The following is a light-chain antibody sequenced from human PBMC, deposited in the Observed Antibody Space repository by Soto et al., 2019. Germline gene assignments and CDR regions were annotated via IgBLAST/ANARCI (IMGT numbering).Light chain of an antibody. Sequence: QAVVTQEPSLTVSPGGTVTLTCGSSTGAVTSGHYPYWVQQKPGQVPRTLIYDTSNKDYWTPARFSGSLLGGKAALTLSGAQPEDEAEYYCLLSYSCGRSGVFGGGTKLTVL. V-gene: IGLV7-46*01. CDR2: DTS. CDR1: TGAVTSGHY. J-gene: IGLJ3*02. CDR3: LLSYSCGRSGV.